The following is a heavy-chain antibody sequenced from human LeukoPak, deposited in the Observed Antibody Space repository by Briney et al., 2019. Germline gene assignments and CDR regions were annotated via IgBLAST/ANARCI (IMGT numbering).Heavy chain of an antibody. CDR3: ARDSGARRLYNWLDP. CDR2: ISSSGSTI. Sequence: PGGSLRLSCAASGFTFSSYEMNWVRQAPGKGLEWVSYISSSGSTIYYADSVKGRFTISRDNANNSLYLQMNSLRAEDTAVYYCARDSGARRLYNWLDPWGQGTLVTVSS. V-gene: IGHV3-48*03. J-gene: IGHJ5*02. D-gene: IGHD3-10*01. CDR1: GFTFSSYE.